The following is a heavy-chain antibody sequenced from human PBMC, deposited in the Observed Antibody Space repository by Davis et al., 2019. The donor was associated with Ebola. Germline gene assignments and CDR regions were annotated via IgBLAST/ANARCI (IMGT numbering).Heavy chain of an antibody. J-gene: IGHJ4*02. CDR2: IDPSDSYT. CDR3: ARTTRGSGWFLDY. V-gene: IGHV5-10-1*01. CDR1: GYSFTSYW. D-gene: IGHD6-19*01. Sequence: KVSCKGSGYSFTSYWISWVRQMPGKGLEWMGRIDPSDSYTNYSPSFQGHVTISADKSISTAYLQWSSLKASDTAMYYCARTTRGSGWFLDYWGQGTLVTVSS.